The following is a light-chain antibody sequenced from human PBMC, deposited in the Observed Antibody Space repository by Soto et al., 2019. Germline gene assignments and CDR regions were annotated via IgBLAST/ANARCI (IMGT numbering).Light chain of an antibody. CDR2: AAS. CDR1: QIISTY. Sequence: DIQTTQSPSSLSASVGDRVTVTCRASQIISTYLNWYQQRAGLAPRLLIYAASSLQSGVPPRFSGSGSGTDFTLTISSLQPEDFATYFCQQTYSAPPTFGQGTKVDIK. J-gene: IGKJ1*01. CDR3: QQTYSAPPT. V-gene: IGKV1-39*01.